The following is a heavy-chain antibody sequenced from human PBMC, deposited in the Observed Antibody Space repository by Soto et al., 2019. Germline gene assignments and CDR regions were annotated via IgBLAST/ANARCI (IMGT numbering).Heavy chain of an antibody. CDR2: IYSGGST. V-gene: IGHV3-53*04. CDR3: ARAVGSGFAGVVIPDAFDI. D-gene: IGHD3-3*01. CDR1: GFTVSSNY. J-gene: IGHJ3*02. Sequence: GGSLRLSCAASGFTVSSNYMSWVRQAPGKGLEWVSVIYSGGSTYYADSVKGRFTISRHNSKNTLYLQMNSLRAEDTAVYYCARAVGSGFAGVVIPDAFDIWGQGTMVTVSS.